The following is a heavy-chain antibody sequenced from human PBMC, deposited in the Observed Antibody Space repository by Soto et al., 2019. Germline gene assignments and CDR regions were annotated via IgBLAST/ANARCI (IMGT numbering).Heavy chain of an antibody. V-gene: IGHV3-23*01. CDR1: GFTFSTSG. CDR3: ANHGGFDI. Sequence: EVQLSESGGGLVHPGGSLSLSCAVSGFTFSTSGMSWVRQAPGKGLEWVSSISGSGDYTNYADSVKGRFTISRDNTKNTLYLQFNSLTAEDTAVYYCANHGGFDIWGQGTMVAVSS. CDR2: ISGSGDYT. J-gene: IGHJ3*02. D-gene: IGHD4-17*01.